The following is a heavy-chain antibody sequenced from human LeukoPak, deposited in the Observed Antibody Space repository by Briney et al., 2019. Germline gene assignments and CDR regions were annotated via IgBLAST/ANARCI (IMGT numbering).Heavy chain of an antibody. Sequence: PGGSLRLSCAASGFTFSSYGMHWVRQAPGKGLEWVAFIRYDGSNKYYADSVKGRFTISRDNSKNTLYLQMNSLRAEDTAVYYCAKAPGGGFYYYYYMDVWGKGTTVTVSS. D-gene: IGHD3-16*01. CDR3: AKAPGGGFYYYYYMDV. CDR2: IRYDGSNK. CDR1: GFTFSSYG. V-gene: IGHV3-30*02. J-gene: IGHJ6*03.